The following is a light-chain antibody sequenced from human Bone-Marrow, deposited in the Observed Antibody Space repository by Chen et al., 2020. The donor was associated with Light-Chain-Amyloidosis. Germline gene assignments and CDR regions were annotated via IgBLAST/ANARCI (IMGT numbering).Light chain of an antibody. CDR3: QVWDRSSDRPV. J-gene: IGLJ3*02. Sequence: SYVLTHSSSGSVAPGPTATIACGGNNIGSTSVHWYQQTPGQAPLLVVYDDSDRPSGIPERLSGSNSGNTATLTISRVEAGDEADYYCQVWDRSSDRPVFGGGTKLTVL. CDR2: DDS. V-gene: IGLV3-21*02. CDR1: NIGSTS.